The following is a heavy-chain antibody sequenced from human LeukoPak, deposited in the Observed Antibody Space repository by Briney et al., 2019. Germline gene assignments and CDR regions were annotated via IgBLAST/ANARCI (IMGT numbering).Heavy chain of an antibody. J-gene: IGHJ4*02. CDR3: ASISWKKTFDY. CDR2: IHTRGTT. D-gene: IGHD1-1*01. Sequence: SETLSLTCRVSVGSITFYYWNWIRKPAGEGLEWIRRIHTRGTTTQNTPRKSRVPMSIDKSQKKTFLNLTPTTAADTAVYYCASISWKKTFDYCGEGALVTVSS. V-gene: IGHV4-4*07. CDR1: VGSITFYY.